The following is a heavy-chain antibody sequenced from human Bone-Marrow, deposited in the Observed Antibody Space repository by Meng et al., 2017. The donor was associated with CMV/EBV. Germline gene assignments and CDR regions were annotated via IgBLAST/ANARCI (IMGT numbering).Heavy chain of an antibody. CDR1: GFTCSGDW. Sequence: CAASGFTCSGDWMHWVRQAPGKGLVWVSRINSDEGSPSYADSVKGRFTISRDNAKNTLYLQMNSLRAEDTALYYCARGLYVNSLDYWGLGTLVTVSS. CDR3: ARGLYVNSLDY. V-gene: IGHV3-74*01. J-gene: IGHJ4*02. D-gene: IGHD3-10*02. CDR2: INSDEGSP.